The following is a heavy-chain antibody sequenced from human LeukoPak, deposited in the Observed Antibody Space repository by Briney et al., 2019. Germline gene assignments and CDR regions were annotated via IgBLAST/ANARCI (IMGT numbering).Heavy chain of an antibody. CDR3: AKAGSGYYYYGSGSYYKDYYYMDV. CDR2: ISGSGGRT. D-gene: IGHD3-10*01. Sequence: PGGSLRLSCAASGFTFSSYAMSWVRQAPGKGLEWVSAISGSGGRTYYADSVKGRFTISRDNSKNTLYLQMNSLRAEDTAVYYCAKAGSGYYYYGSGSYYKDYYYMDVWGKGTTVTVSS. CDR1: GFTFSSYA. J-gene: IGHJ6*03. V-gene: IGHV3-23*01.